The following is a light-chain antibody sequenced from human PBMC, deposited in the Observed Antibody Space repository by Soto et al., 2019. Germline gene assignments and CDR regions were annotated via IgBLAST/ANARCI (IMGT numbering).Light chain of an antibody. Sequence: EIVLTQSPGTLSLSPGERATLSCRASQSVSSSHLAWYQQKPGQAPRLLIYGASSRATGIPDRFSGSGSGTDFTLTISRLEPEDFVVYYCQQYGISPPLTFGGGTKVEIK. CDR3: QQYGISPPLT. J-gene: IGKJ4*01. CDR2: GAS. V-gene: IGKV3-20*01. CDR1: QSVSSSH.